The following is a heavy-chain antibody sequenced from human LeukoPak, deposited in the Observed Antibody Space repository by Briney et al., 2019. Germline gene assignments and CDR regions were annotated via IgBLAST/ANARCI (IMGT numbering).Heavy chain of an antibody. CDR1: GGSISSYY. Sequence: SETLSLTCTVSGGSISSYYWSWIRQPPGKGLEWIGYIYYSGSTNYNPSLKSRVTISVDTSKNQFSLKLSSVTAADTAVYYCARRKPGIAAAGTRGSVYYYYYYMDVWGKGTTVTVSS. D-gene: IGHD6-13*01. CDR2: IYYSGST. CDR3: ARRKPGIAAAGTRGSVYYYYYYMDV. J-gene: IGHJ6*03. V-gene: IGHV4-59*12.